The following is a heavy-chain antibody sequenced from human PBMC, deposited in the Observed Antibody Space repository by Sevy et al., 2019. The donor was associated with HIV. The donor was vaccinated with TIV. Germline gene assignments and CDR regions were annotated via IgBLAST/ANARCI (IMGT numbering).Heavy chain of an antibody. Sequence: SETLSLTCAVSGVSISSGAYSWNWIRQPPGKGLEWIGYIYHTGNTYYNQSLKSRITISLDRSKNQFSLRLSSVTAADTAVYFCARDGGTMTTPGSFDIWGQWTMVTVSS. D-gene: IGHD4-17*01. CDR1: GVSISSGAYS. CDR2: IYHTGNT. CDR3: ARDGGTMTTPGSFDI. V-gene: IGHV4-30-2*01. J-gene: IGHJ3*02.